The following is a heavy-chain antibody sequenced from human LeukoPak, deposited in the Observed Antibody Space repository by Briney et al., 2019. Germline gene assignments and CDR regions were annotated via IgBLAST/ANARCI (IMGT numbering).Heavy chain of an antibody. J-gene: IGHJ5*02. CDR2: IYYSGST. D-gene: IGHD3-16*01. CDR3: ARDLGGGYGTWFDP. V-gene: IGHV4-30-4*08. CDR1: GGSISSGDYY. Sequence: PSQTLSLTCTVSGGSISSGDYYWSWIRQPPGKGLEWIGYIYYSGSTYYNLSLKSRVTISLDTSKNQFSLNLSSVTAADTAVYYCARDLGGGYGTWFDPWGQGTLVIVSS.